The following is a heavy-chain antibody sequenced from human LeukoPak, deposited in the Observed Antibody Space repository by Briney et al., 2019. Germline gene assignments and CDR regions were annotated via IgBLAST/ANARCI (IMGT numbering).Heavy chain of an antibody. D-gene: IGHD1-26*01. CDR1: GFTFSSYI. CDR2: ISSSSTFI. Sequence: GGSLRLSCAASGFTFSSYIMNWVRPAPGKGLEWVSSISSSSTFIYYADSLKGRFTISRDNAKNSLYLQMNSLRAEDTAVYYCASYLVGAKRSFDYWGQGTLVTVSS. CDR3: ASYLVGAKRSFDY. J-gene: IGHJ4*02. V-gene: IGHV3-21*01.